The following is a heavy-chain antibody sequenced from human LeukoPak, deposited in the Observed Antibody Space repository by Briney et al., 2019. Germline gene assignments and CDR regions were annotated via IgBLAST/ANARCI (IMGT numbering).Heavy chain of an antibody. CDR3: ALLAVASDFDY. D-gene: IGHD6-19*01. CDR2: IASSGRTR. Sequence: PGGSLRLSCAVSGFPFSFFEINWVRQAPGKGLEWVSNIASSGRTRYYADSVKGRFSISRDNAKNSLYLQMNPLRVEDTGVYYCALLAVASDFDYWGQGALVTVSS. J-gene: IGHJ4*02. V-gene: IGHV3-48*03. CDR1: GFPFSFFE.